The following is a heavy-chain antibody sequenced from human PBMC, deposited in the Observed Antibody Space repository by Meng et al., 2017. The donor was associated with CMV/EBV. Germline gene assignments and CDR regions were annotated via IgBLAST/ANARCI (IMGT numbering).Heavy chain of an antibody. D-gene: IGHD2-2*02. J-gene: IGHJ6*02. CDR3: ARRESTSCYRSCGMDV. Sequence: GGSLRLSCAACGFTFSSYAMHWVRQAPGKGLEWVAVISYDGSNKYYADSVKGRFTISRDNSKNTLYLQMNSLRAEDTAVYYCARRESTSCYRSCGMDVWGQGTTVTVSS. CDR2: ISYDGSNK. CDR1: GFTFSSYA. V-gene: IGHV3-30-3*01.